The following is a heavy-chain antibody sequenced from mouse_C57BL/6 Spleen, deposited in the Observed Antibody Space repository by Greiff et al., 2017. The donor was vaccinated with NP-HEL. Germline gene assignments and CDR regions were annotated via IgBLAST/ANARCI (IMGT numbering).Heavy chain of an antibody. D-gene: IGHD2-3*01. CDR1: GYTFTSYW. CDR3: ARDGFGRDARDY. CDR2: IDPSDSDT. Sequence: QVQLQQPGAELVRPGSSVKLSCKASGYTFTSYWMHWVKQRPIQGLEWIGNIDPSDSDTHYNQKFKDKATLTVDKSSSTAYMQLSSLTSEDSAVFDCARDGFGRDARDYWGQGTSVTVSS. V-gene: IGHV1-52*01. J-gene: IGHJ4*01.